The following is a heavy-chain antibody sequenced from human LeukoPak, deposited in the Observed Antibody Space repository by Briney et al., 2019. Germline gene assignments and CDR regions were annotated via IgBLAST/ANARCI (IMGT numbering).Heavy chain of an antibody. CDR3: ANPQAGPRDY. V-gene: IGHV3-23*01. Sequence: GGSLRVSCAASGFSFSSYWMTWVRQAPGKGLEWVSAISGSGGSTYYADSVKGRFTISRDNSKNTLYLQMNSLRAEDTAVYYCANPQAGPRDYWGQGTLVTVSS. J-gene: IGHJ4*02. CDR1: GFSFSSYW. D-gene: IGHD6-13*01. CDR2: ISGSGGST.